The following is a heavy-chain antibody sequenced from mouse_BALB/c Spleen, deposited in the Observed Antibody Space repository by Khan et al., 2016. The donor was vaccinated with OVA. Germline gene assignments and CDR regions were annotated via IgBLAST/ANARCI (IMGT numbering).Heavy chain of an antibody. CDR1: GYTFTSNT. CDR2: INTRSSYT. CDR3: ARRTTGYAMDY. J-gene: IGHJ4*01. Sequence: VQLQQSGAELARPGASVKMSCKASGYTFTSNTMHWVKQRPGQGLEWIGYINTRSSYTNYNQKFKDKATLTADKSSSTAYMQLSSLTSEDSAVYYCARRTTGYAMDYWGQGTSVTVSS. D-gene: IGHD2-14*01. V-gene: IGHV1-4*01.